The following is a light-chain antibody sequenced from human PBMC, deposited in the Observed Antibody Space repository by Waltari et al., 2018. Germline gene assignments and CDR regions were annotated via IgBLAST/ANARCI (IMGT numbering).Light chain of an antibody. V-gene: IGLV2-14*03. CDR3: NSFTDSVTWV. J-gene: IGLJ3*02. Sequence: QSALTQPASVSGSPGESITIPCTRTSSDVGGPNHLTWYQHHPGKAPKLMIHDVNKRPSGVSNRFSGSKSGNTASLTISGLQAEDEADYYCNSFTDSVTWVFGGGTKLTVL. CDR2: DVN. CDR1: SSDVGGPNH.